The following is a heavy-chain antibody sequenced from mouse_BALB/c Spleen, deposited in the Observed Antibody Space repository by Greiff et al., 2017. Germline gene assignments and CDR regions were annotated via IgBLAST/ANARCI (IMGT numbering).Heavy chain of an antibody. Sequence: LKQPGSELVRPGASVKLSCKASGYTFTSYWMHWVKQRPGQGLEWIGNIYPGSGSTNYDEKFKSKATLTVDTSSSTAYMQLSSLTSEDSAVYYCTREFYYGKPFDYWGQGTTLTVSS. CDR2: IYPGSGST. V-gene: IGHV1S22*01. CDR1: GYTFTSYW. J-gene: IGHJ2*01. CDR3: TREFYYGKPFDY. D-gene: IGHD1-1*01.